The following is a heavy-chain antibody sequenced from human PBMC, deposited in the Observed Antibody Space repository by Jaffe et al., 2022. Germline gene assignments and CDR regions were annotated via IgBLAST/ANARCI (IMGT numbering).Heavy chain of an antibody. J-gene: IGHJ4*02. D-gene: IGHD2-2*01. CDR3: ARDPPRTWGPPVPNYYFDY. CDR2: INAGNGNT. V-gene: IGHV1-3*01. Sequence: QVQLVQSGAEVKKPGASVKVSCKASGYTFTSYAMHWVRQAPGQRLEWMGWINAGNGNTKYSQKFQGRVTITRDTSASTAYMELSSLRSEDTAVYYCARDPPRTWGPPVPNYYFDYWGQGTLVTVSS. CDR1: GYTFTSYA.